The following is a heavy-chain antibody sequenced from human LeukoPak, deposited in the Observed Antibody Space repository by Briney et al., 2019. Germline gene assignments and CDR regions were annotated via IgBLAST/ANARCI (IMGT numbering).Heavy chain of an antibody. J-gene: IGHJ4*02. CDR2: IIPILGIA. CDR1: GGTFSSYA. CDR3: AREGRRDGYRPDTFDY. Sequence: ASVKVSCTASGGTFSSYAISWVRQAPGQGLEWMGRIIPILGIANYAQKFQGRVTITADKSTSTAYMELSSLRSEDTAVYYCAREGRRDGYRPDTFDYWGQGTLVTVSS. V-gene: IGHV1-69*04. D-gene: IGHD5-24*01.